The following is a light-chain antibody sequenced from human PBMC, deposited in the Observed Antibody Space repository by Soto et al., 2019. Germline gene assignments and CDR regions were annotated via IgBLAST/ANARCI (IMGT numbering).Light chain of an antibody. CDR1: SSDVGGYNY. J-gene: IGLJ1*01. CDR2: DVS. CDR3: SSYTSSSTPYV. Sequence: QSALTQPASVSGSPGQSITISCTGTSSDVGGYNYVSWYQQHPGKAPELMIYDVSNPHSGVSNRFSGSKSGNTASLTISGLQAEDEADYYCSSYTSSSTPYVFGTGTKVTVL. V-gene: IGLV2-14*01.